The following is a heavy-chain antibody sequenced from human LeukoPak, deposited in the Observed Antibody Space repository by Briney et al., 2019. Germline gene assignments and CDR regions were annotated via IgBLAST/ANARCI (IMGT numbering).Heavy chain of an antibody. V-gene: IGHV3-21*01. D-gene: IGHD3-22*01. CDR2: ISSSSSSYI. CDR1: GFTFSSYN. J-gene: IGHJ4*02. CDR3: ARGGTKRYYYDSSGSRLGPPPTGH. Sequence: GGSLRLSCAASGFTFSSYNMNWVRQAPGKGLEWVSFISSSSSSYIYYADSVKGRFTISRGNAKNSLYLQMNSLRAEDTAVYYCARGGTKRYYYDSSGSRLGPPPTGHWGQGTLVTVSS.